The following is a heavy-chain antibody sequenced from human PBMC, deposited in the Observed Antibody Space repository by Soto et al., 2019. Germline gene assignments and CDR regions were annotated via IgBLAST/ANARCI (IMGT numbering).Heavy chain of an antibody. V-gene: IGHV3-53*04. J-gene: IGHJ3*02. CDR3: ARGGYSGYDIPGDAFDI. CDR2: IYSGGST. CDR1: GFTVSSNY. Sequence: GGSIRLSVAASGFTVSSNYVSWVRQPPGKGLERVSVIYSGGSTYYADSVKGRFTISRHNSKNTLYLQMNSLRAEDTAVYYCARGGYSGYDIPGDAFDIWGQGTMVTVSS. D-gene: IGHD5-12*01.